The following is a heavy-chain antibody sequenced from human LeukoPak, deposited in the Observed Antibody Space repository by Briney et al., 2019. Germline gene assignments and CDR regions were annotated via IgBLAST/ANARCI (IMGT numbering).Heavy chain of an antibody. J-gene: IGHJ3*02. V-gene: IGHV1-69*04. Sequence: GASVKVSCKASGGTFSSYAISWVRQAPGQGLEWMGRIIPIFGIANYAQKFQGRVTITADKSTSTAYMELSSLRSEDTAVYYCATEIGVVVVAAKDKDDAFDIWGQGTMVTVSS. D-gene: IGHD2-15*01. CDR1: GGTFSSYA. CDR2: IIPIFGIA. CDR3: ATEIGVVVVAAKDKDDAFDI.